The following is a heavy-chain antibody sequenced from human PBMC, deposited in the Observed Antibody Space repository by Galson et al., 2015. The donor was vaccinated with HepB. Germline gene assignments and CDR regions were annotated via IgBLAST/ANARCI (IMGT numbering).Heavy chain of an antibody. CDR3: AIGYCSSTSCYTSYYYYYMDV. J-gene: IGHJ6*03. CDR2: IDPSDSYT. V-gene: IGHV5-10-1*01. Sequence: QSGAEVKKPRESLRISCKGSGYSFTSYWISWVRQMPGKGLEWMGRIDPSDSYTNYSPSFQGHVTISADKSISTAYLQWSSLKASDTAMYYCAIGYCSSTSCYTSYYYYYMDVRGKGTTVTVSS. CDR1: GYSFTSYW. D-gene: IGHD2-2*02.